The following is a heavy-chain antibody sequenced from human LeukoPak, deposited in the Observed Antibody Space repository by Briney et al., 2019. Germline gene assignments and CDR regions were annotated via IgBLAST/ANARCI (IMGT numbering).Heavy chain of an antibody. Sequence: SVKVSCKASGGTFSSYAISWVRQAPGQGLEWMGRIIPILGIANYAQKFQGRVTITADESTSTAYMELSSLRSEDTAVYYCARTIFGLTGGPWGQGTLVTVSS. V-gene: IGHV1-69*04. CDR3: ARTIFGLTGGP. CDR1: GGTFSSYA. CDR2: IIPILGIA. D-gene: IGHD3-3*01. J-gene: IGHJ5*02.